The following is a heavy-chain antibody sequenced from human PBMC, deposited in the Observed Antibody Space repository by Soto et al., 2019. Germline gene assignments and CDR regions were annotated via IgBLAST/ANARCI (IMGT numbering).Heavy chain of an antibody. V-gene: IGHV4-4*02. CDR3: AREGIYSSFDP. CDR1: GVSVTRSNW. J-gene: IGHJ5*02. Sequence: QVQLQESGPGLVKPSGTLALTCAVSGVSVTRSNWWSWVRQSPGKGLEWIGEVYHSGSTRYNPSLKSRVTLSVDISRNQFSLRLTSVTAADTAVYYCAREGIYSSFDPWGQGILVTVSS. D-gene: IGHD5-12*01. CDR2: VYHSGST.